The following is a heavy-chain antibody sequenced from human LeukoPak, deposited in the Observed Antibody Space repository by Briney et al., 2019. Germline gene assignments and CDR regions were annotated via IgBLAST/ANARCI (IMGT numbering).Heavy chain of an antibody. CDR2: IYPGDSDT. Sequence: GESLKISCKGSGYSFTSYWIGWVRQMPGKGLEWMGIIYPGDSDTRYSPSFQGQVTISADKSISTAYLRWSSLKASDTAMYYCARYSGWIGHRCSGGSCSPYYFDYWGQGTLVTVSS. J-gene: IGHJ4*02. CDR1: GYSFTSYW. D-gene: IGHD2-15*01. V-gene: IGHV5-51*01. CDR3: ARYSGWIGHRCSGGSCSPYYFDY.